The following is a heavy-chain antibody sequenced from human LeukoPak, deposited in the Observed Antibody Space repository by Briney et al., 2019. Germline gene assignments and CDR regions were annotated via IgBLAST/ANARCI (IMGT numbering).Heavy chain of an antibody. CDR3: ARPAGYSSGWSDFDY. V-gene: IGHV1-18*01. Sequence: APVKVSCKASRYTFTSYGISWVRQAPGQGLEWMGWISAYNGNTNYAQKLQGRVTMTTDTSTSTAYMELRSLRSDDTAVYYCARPAGYSSGWSDFDYWGQGALVTVSS. D-gene: IGHD6-19*01. CDR1: RYTFTSYG. CDR2: ISAYNGNT. J-gene: IGHJ4*02.